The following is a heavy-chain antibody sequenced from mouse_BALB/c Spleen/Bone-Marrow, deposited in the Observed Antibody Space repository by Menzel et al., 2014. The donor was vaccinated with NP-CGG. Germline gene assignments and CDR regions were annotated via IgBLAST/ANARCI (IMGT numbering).Heavy chain of an antibody. J-gene: IGHJ4*01. V-gene: IGHV14-3*02. Sequence: EVQLQQSGAELVNPGASVKLSCTASGFNLKDTYMHWVKQRPEQVLEWIGRIDPANGNTKYDPKFQGKAAITADTSSVTAYLQLSSLTSEDTAVYYCARPIFLWGQGTSVTVSS. CDR1: GFNLKDTY. CDR3: ARPIFL. CDR2: IDPANGNT.